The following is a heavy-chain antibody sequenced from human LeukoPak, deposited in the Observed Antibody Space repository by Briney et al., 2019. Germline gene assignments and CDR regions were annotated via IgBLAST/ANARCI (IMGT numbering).Heavy chain of an antibody. CDR1: GGSISSYY. CDR3: ARGSIAAAGDAFDI. J-gene: IGHJ3*02. CDR2: IYYSGST. D-gene: IGHD6-13*01. V-gene: IGHV4-59*01. Sequence: PSETLSLTCTVSGGSISSYYWSWIRQPPGKGLEWIGYIYYSGSTNYNPSLKSRVTISVDTPKNQFSLKLSSVTAADTAVYYCARGSIAAAGDAFDIWGQGTMVTVSS.